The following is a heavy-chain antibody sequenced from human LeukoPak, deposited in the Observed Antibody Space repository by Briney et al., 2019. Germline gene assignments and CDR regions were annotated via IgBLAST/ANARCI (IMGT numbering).Heavy chain of an antibody. V-gene: IGHV1-3*01. Sequence: ASVKVSCKAFGYTFTSYAMHWVRQAPGQRLEWMGWINAGNGNTKYSQKFQGRVTITRDTSASTAYMELSSLRSEDTAVYYCARDGADIVVVPAAPAYFDYWGQGTLVTVSS. CDR3: ARDGADIVVVPAAPAYFDY. J-gene: IGHJ4*02. CDR2: INAGNGNT. CDR1: GYTFTSYA. D-gene: IGHD2-2*01.